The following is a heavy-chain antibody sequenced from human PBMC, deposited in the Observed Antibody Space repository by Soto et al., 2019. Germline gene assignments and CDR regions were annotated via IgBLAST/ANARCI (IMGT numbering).Heavy chain of an antibody. D-gene: IGHD4-17*01. Sequence: EVQLVESGGGLVQPGGSLRLSCAASGFTFSSYSMNWVRQAPGKGLEWVSYISSSSSTIYYADSVKGRFTISRDNAKNPLSLQRNSLRDEDTAVYYCARENYGDYLNWFDPWGQGTLVTVSS. CDR1: GFTFSSYS. CDR3: ARENYGDYLNWFDP. CDR2: ISSSSSTI. V-gene: IGHV3-48*02. J-gene: IGHJ5*02.